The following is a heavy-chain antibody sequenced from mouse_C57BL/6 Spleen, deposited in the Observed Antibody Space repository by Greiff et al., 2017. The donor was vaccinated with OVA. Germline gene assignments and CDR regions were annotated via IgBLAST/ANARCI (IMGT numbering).Heavy chain of an antibody. Sequence: EVKLVESGGGLVKPGGSLKLSCAASGFTFSSYAMSWVRQTPEKRLEWVATISDGGSYTYYPDNVKGRFTISRDNAKNNLYLQMSHLKSEDTAMYYCARDLMITTPFDYWGQGTTLTVSS. CDR3: ARDLMITTPFDY. CDR2: ISDGGSYT. J-gene: IGHJ2*01. V-gene: IGHV5-4*01. D-gene: IGHD2-4*01. CDR1: GFTFSSYA.